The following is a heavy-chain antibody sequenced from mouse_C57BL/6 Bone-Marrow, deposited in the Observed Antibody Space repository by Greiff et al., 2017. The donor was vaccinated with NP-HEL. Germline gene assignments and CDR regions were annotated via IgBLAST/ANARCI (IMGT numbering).Heavy chain of an antibody. J-gene: IGHJ3*01. Sequence: QVQLQQPGAGLVRPGTSVKLSCKASGYTFTSYWMHWVKQRPGQGLEWIGVIDPSDSYTNYNQKFKGKATLTVDTSSSTAYMQLSSLTSEDSAVYYCAKGSYYGSSAYWGQGTLVTVSA. CDR2: IDPSDSYT. CDR3: AKGSYYGSSAY. V-gene: IGHV1-59*01. CDR1: GYTFTSYW. D-gene: IGHD1-1*01.